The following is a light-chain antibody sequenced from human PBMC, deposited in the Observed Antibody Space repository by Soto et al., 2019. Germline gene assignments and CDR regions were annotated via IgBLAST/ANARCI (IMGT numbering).Light chain of an antibody. J-gene: IGLJ2*01. CDR3: ATWDDSLSGVV. Sequence: QLVLTQPPSASGTPGQRVTISCSGSSSNIGSNTVNWYQQLPGTAPKVLLYRNNQRPSGVPDRFSGSKSGTSASLAISGLRSEDEADYYCATWDDSLSGVVFGGGTKLTVL. V-gene: IGLV1-47*01. CDR1: SSNIGSNT. CDR2: RNN.